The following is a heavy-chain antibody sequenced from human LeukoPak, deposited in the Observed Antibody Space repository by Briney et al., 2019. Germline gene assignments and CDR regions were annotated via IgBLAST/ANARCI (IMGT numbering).Heavy chain of an antibody. D-gene: IGHD3-10*01. CDR1: GYTFTNYG. CDR2: ISAYNGNT. J-gene: IGHJ6*03. Sequence: ASMKVSCKASGYTFTNYGFSWLRQATGQGLEWMGWISAYNGNTNYAQKLQGRVTMTTDTSTSTAYMELTSLRSDDTAVYYCARDRRSYPTYYMDVWGKGTTVTVSS. V-gene: IGHV1-18*01. CDR3: ARDRRSYPTYYMDV.